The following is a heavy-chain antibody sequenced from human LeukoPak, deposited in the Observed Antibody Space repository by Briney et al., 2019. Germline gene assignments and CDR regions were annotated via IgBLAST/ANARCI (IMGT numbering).Heavy chain of an antibody. Sequence: KSGGSLRLSCAASGFTFSSYWMHWVRQAPGKGLEWVSTLSPSGADTYYADSVKGRFTISRDISKNTLYLQMNSLRAEDTAVYYCARRAYNWGAFDIWGQGTMVTVSS. D-gene: IGHD5-24*01. CDR3: ARRAYNWGAFDI. CDR2: LSPSGADT. V-gene: IGHV3-23*01. CDR1: GFTFSSYW. J-gene: IGHJ3*02.